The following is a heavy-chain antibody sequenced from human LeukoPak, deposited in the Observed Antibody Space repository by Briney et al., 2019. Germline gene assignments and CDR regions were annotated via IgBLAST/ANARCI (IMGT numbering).Heavy chain of an antibody. V-gene: IGHV4-59*08. Sequence: SETLSLTCTVSGGSLSSYYWSWIRQPPGKGLEWIGYIYYSGSTNYNPSLKSRVTISVDTSKNQFSLKLSSVTTADTAVYYCARLPLGISYYYYGMDVWGQGTTVTVSS. D-gene: IGHD7-27*01. CDR3: ARLPLGISYYYYGMDV. CDR2: IYYSGST. CDR1: GGSLSSYY. J-gene: IGHJ6*02.